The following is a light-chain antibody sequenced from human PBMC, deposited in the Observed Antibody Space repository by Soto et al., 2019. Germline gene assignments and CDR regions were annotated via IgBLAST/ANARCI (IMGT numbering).Light chain of an antibody. Sequence: EIVLTQSPDTLSLSPGERATLSCRASHSVRGNYLAWYQQKPGQAPRLLIYGASNRATGIPDRFSGSGFGTDFTLTISRLEPEDFAVYYCQRYGDSPRTFGQGTKVEFK. CDR3: QRYGDSPRT. J-gene: IGKJ1*01. V-gene: IGKV3-20*01. CDR2: GAS. CDR1: HSVRGNY.